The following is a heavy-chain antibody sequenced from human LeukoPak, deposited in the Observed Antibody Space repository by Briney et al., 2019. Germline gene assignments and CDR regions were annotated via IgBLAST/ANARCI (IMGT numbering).Heavy chain of an antibody. CDR2: IYYSGST. Sequence: PSETLSLTCTVSGGSISSSSYYWGWIRQPPGKGLEWIGSIYYSGSTYYNPSLKSRVTISVDTSKNQFSLKLSSVTAADTAVYYCARHSTYSSSWYPNWFDPWGQGTLVTVSS. CDR3: ARHSTYSSSWYPNWFDP. V-gene: IGHV4-39*01. D-gene: IGHD6-13*01. J-gene: IGHJ5*02. CDR1: GGSISSSSYY.